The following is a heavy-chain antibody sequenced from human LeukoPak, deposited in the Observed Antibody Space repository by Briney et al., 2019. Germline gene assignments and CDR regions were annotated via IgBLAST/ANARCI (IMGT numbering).Heavy chain of an antibody. J-gene: IGHJ5*02. CDR1: GGSISSYY. Sequence: PSETLSLTCTVSGGSISSYYWSWIRQPPGKGLEWIGYIYYSGSTKYNPSLKSRVTISVDTSRNQFSLKLSSVTAADTAVYYCARDQADNWFDPWGQGTLVTVSS. CDR3: ARDQADNWFDP. CDR2: IYYSGST. V-gene: IGHV4-59*12.